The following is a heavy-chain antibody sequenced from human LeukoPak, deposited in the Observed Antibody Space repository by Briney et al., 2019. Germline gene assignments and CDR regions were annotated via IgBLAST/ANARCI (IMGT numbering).Heavy chain of an antibody. V-gene: IGHV3-30*18. D-gene: IGHD3-9*01. J-gene: IGHJ4*02. CDR1: GFTFSSYG. CDR2: ISYDGSNK. CDR3: AKDPRYFDWLPPYYFDY. Sequence: QPGRSLRLSCAASGFTFSSYGTHWVRQAPGKGLEWGAVISYDGSNKYYADSVKSRFTISRDNSKNTLYLQMNSLRAEDTAVYYCAKDPRYFDWLPPYYFDYWGQGTLVTVSS.